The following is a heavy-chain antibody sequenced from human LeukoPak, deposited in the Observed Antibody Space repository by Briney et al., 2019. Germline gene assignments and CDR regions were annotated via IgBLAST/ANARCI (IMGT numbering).Heavy chain of an antibody. CDR2: ISGRGITT. J-gene: IGHJ6*03. CDR1: GFTFSTYG. CDR3: AKYDNGFFYYYLDV. V-gene: IGHV3-23*01. Sequence: GGSLRLSCATSGFTFSTYGMTWVRQAPGKGLEWVAGISGRGITTAYAESVEGRFTISRDNSKNTLYVQMDSLRVEDTAVYYCAKYDNGFFYYYLDVWGKGTTVAVSS. D-gene: IGHD3-22*01.